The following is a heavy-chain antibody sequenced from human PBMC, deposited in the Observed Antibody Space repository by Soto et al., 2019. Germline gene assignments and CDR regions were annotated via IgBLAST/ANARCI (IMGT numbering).Heavy chain of an antibody. CDR1: GFTFSSYS. D-gene: IGHD3-10*01. CDR3: AKKANSGSGSQYFAY. Sequence: GSLRLSCAASGFTFSSYSMSWVRQAPGKGLEWVSGFRSSGDDGTTYYADSVKGRFTISRDNSKNTLFLQMNNLRAEDTAIYYCAKKANSGSGSQYFAYWGQGT. V-gene: IGHV3-23*01. CDR2: FRSSGDDGTT. J-gene: IGHJ4*02.